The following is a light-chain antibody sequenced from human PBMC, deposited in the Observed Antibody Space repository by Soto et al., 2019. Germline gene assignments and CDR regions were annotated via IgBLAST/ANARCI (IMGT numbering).Light chain of an antibody. CDR1: SSDVGGYNY. Sequence: QSALTQPASVSGSPGQSITISCNGTSSDVGGYNYVSWHQQHPGRAPKLMIYGVSNRPSGVSNRFSGSKSGNTASLTISGLQAEDEADYYCSSCTRSRPVFFGGGTKVPVL. CDR2: GVS. V-gene: IGLV2-14*01. CDR3: SSCTRSRPVF. J-gene: IGLJ2*01.